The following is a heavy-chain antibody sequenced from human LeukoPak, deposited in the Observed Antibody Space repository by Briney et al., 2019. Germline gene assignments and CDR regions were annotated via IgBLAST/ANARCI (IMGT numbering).Heavy chain of an antibody. Sequence: PGGSLRLSCAASGFTFSSYAMSWVRQAPGKGLEWVSAISGSGGSTYYAYSVKGRFTNSRDNSKNTLYLQMNSLRAEDTAVYYCAKDLGAVAGPTYFDYWGQGTLVTVSS. CDR2: ISGSGGST. CDR1: GFTFSSYA. D-gene: IGHD6-19*01. CDR3: AKDLGAVAGPTYFDY. J-gene: IGHJ4*02. V-gene: IGHV3-23*01.